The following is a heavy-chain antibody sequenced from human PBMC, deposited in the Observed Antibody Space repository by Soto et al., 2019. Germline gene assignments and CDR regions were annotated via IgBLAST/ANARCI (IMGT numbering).Heavy chain of an antibody. CDR3: ARPFYCSGGTCYSGSPLGADY. D-gene: IGHD2-15*01. CDR1: GFTFTTFW. V-gene: IGHV3-7*01. CDR2: IKQDGSEK. Sequence: EVQLVDSGGGLVQPGGSLRLSCAASGFTFTTFWMSWVRQAPGKGLEWVANIKQDGSEKYYVDSVRGRFTISRDNAKNSVYLQMNSLRAEDTAVYYCARPFYCSGGTCYSGSPLGADYWGQGTLVTVSS. J-gene: IGHJ4*02.